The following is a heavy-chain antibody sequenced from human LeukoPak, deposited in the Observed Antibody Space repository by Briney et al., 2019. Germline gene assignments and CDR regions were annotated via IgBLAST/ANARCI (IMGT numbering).Heavy chain of an antibody. CDR3: ARAVRDRGVILPWFDP. J-gene: IGHJ5*02. Sequence: SETLSLTRDVYGGSFSGYYWSWIRQSPGKGLEWIGYIHYSGSTNYNPSLKSRVTISVDTSKNQFSLKLSSVIAADTAVYYCARAVRDRGVILPWFDPWGQGTLVTVSS. D-gene: IGHD3-10*01. CDR1: GGSFSGYY. CDR2: IHYSGST. V-gene: IGHV4-59*01.